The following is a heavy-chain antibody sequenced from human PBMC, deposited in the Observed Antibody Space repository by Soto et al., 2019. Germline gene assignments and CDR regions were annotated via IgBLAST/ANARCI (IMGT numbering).Heavy chain of an antibody. CDR2: ISVHNGNT. D-gene: IGHD2-2*01. Sequence: ASVKVSCKASGYTFTSYGISWVRQAPGQGLEWMGWISVHNGNTNYAQKFQGRVSMTTDTSTNTAYMELGSLGPDDTAVYHCERVPQQVKRRASNWFDTWGRGTLVTVAS. CDR3: ERVPQQVKRRASNWFDT. CDR1: GYTFTSYG. J-gene: IGHJ5*02. V-gene: IGHV1-18*01.